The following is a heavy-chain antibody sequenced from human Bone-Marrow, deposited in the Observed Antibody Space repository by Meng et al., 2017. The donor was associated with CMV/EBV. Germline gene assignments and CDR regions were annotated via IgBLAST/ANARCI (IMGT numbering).Heavy chain of an antibody. D-gene: IGHD2-2*01. V-gene: IGHV1-2*02. CDR1: GYTFTGYY. Sequence: ASVKVSCKASGYTFTGYYMHWVRQAPGQGLEWMGWINPNSGGTNYAQKFQGRVTMTRDTSISTAYMELSRLRSDDTAVYYCAIRDIVVVPAANREWFDPWGQGTLVTVSS. J-gene: IGHJ5*02. CDR2: INPNSGGT. CDR3: AIRDIVVVPAANREWFDP.